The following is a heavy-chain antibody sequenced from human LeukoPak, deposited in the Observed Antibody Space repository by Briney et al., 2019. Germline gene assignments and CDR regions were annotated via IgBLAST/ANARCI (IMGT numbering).Heavy chain of an antibody. CDR2: ISSSGSTI. CDR1: GFTFSDYY. V-gene: IGHV3-11*01. J-gene: IGHJ5*02. D-gene: IGHD5-18*01. Sequence: GGSLRLSCAASGFTFSDYYMSWIRQAPGKGLEWVSYISSSGSTIYYADSVKGRFTISRDNAKNSLYLQMNSLRAEDTAVYYRARDRDVDTAMVLFDPWGQGTLVTVSS. CDR3: ARDRDVDTAMVLFDP.